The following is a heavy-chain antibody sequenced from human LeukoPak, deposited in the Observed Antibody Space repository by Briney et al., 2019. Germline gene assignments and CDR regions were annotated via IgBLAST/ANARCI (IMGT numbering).Heavy chain of an antibody. J-gene: IGHJ4*02. D-gene: IGHD4-23*01. CDR3: ARVAAGYSVNYFDY. CDR2: ISTGSSTT. Sequence: GGSLRLSCGASEFAFSTYNMNWVRQAPGKGLEWVSYISTGSSTTYYADSVKGRFTISRDSVENSLYLQMNSLRDEDTAVYYCARVAAGYSVNYFDYWGQGTLVTVSS. CDR1: EFAFSTYN. V-gene: IGHV3-48*02.